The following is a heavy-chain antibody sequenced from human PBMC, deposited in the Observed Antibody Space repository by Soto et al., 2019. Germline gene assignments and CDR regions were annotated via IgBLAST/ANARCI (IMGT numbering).Heavy chain of an antibody. CDR1: GGSISSSSYY. D-gene: IGHD6-13*01. Sequence: QLQLQESGPGLVKPSETLSLTCTVSGGSISSSSYYWGWIRQPPGKGLEWIGSIYYSGSTYYNPSLKSRVTISVDTSKNQFSLKLSSVTAADTAVYYCARGQQLVIGGFNYYYGMDVWGQGTTVTVSS. J-gene: IGHJ6*02. CDR3: ARGQQLVIGGFNYYYGMDV. CDR2: IYYSGST. V-gene: IGHV4-39*01.